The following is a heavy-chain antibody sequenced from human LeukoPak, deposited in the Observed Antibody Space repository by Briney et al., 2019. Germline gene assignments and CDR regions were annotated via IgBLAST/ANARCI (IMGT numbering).Heavy chain of an antibody. CDR3: AKDTGIAAAGGYFDY. J-gene: IGHJ4*02. CDR2: IIPIFGTA. Sequence: SVKVSCKASGGTFSSYAISWVRQAPGQGLEWMGGIIPIFGTANYAQKFQGRVTITTDESTSTAYMELSSLRSEDTAVYYCAKDTGIAAAGGYFDYWGQGTLVTVSS. D-gene: IGHD6-13*01. CDR1: GGTFSSYA. V-gene: IGHV1-69*05.